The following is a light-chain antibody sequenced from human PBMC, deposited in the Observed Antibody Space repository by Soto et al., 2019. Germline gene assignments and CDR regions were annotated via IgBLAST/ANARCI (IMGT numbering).Light chain of an antibody. CDR1: QTVSSK. J-gene: IGKJ1*01. Sequence: VMRHSPATLSVYSGERATLSCRASQTVSSKLAWYQQKGGQAPRLLIYGASTRATGVPARFSGSGSGTEFTLTISSLQSEDFAVYYCQHYSNWPPETFCQGTKVDIK. CDR3: QHYSNWPPET. V-gene: IGKV3-15*01. CDR2: GAS.